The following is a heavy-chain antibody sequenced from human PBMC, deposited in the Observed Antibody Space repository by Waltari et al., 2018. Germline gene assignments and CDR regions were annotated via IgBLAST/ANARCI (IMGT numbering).Heavy chain of an antibody. CDR3: ATTYSGGWNDY. CDR1: GGSISSSRYY. Sequence: QLQLQESGPGLVKPSETLSLTCTVSGGSISSSRYYWGCIRQPPGKGLEWIGSVYYTGSTYYNPSLKSRVTISVDTSKNQFSLKLNSVTAADTAVYYCATTYSGGWNDYWGQGTLVTVSS. CDR2: VYYTGST. J-gene: IGHJ4*02. V-gene: IGHV4-39*01. D-gene: IGHD6-19*01.